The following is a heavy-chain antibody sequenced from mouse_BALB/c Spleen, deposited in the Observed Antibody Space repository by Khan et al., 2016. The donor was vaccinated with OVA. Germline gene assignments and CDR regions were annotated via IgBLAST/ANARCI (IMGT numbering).Heavy chain of an antibody. CDR1: GYTFTSYY. D-gene: IGHD3-2*01. Sequence: QVQLQQSGAELVKPGASVKLSCKASGYTFTSYYMYWLKQRHGQGLEWIGEINPSNGGTNFNEKFKRKATLPVDKSSSTAYMQLRSLTSEDSAGYYCTRRRTARATLWFAYWGQGTLGTVSA. CDR2: INPSNGGT. CDR3: TRRRTARATLWFAY. V-gene: IGHV1S81*02. J-gene: IGHJ3*01.